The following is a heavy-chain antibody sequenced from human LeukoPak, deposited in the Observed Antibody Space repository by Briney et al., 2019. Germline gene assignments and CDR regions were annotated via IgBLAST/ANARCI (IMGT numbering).Heavy chain of an antibody. V-gene: IGHV3-48*04. D-gene: IGHD3-10*01. CDR3: AGAELLWFGEPYYFDY. Sequence: ESGGSLRLSCAASGFTFSSYSMNWVRQAPGKGLEWVSYISSSSSTIYYADSVKGRFTISRDNAKNSLYLQMNSLRAEDTAVYYCAGAELLWFGEPYYFDYWGQGTLVTVSS. CDR2: ISSSSSTI. CDR1: GFTFSSYS. J-gene: IGHJ4*02.